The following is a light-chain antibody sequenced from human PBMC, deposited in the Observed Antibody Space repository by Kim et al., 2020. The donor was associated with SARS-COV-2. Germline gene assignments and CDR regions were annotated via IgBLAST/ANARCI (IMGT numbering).Light chain of an antibody. V-gene: IGKV1-39*01. CDR3: QQSHRTPWT. CDR2: AAS. J-gene: IGKJ1*01. CDR1: QNIYTY. Sequence: ASVGDKVTIICRASQNIYTYLHWYQHKPGKVPKLLIHAASNLQDGVPSRFTGTGSGTDFTLTITSLQPDDFATYYCQQSHRTPWTFGQGTKVDIK.